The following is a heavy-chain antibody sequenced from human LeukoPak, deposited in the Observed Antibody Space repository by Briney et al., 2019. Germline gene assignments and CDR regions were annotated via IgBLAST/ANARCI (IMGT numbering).Heavy chain of an antibody. V-gene: IGHV4-39*01. CDR2: IYYSGST. CDR1: GGSISSSSYY. D-gene: IGHD2-2*02. Sequence: SETLSLTCTVSGGSISSSSYYWGWIRQPPGKGLEWIGSIYYSGSTYYNPSLKSRVTISVDTSKNQFSLKLSSVTAADTAVYYCARQGPHTFYFDYWGQGTLDTVSS. J-gene: IGHJ4*02. CDR3: ARQGPHTFYFDY.